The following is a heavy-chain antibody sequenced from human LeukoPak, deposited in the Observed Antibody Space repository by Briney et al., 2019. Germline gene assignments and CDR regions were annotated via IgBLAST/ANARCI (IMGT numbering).Heavy chain of an antibody. D-gene: IGHD2-21*02. CDR1: GGSFSGYY. V-gene: IGHV4-34*01. Sequence: PSETLSLTCAVYGGSFSGYYSSWIRQPPGKGLEWIGEINHSGSTNYNPSLKSRVTISVDTSKNQFSLKLSSVTAADTAVYYCARIGVVVTAMKTDAFDIWGQGTMVTVSS. CDR3: ARIGVVVTAMKTDAFDI. CDR2: INHSGST. J-gene: IGHJ3*02.